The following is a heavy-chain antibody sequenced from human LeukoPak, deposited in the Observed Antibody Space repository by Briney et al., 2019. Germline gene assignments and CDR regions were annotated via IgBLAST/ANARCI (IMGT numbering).Heavy chain of an antibody. J-gene: IGHJ4*02. CDR2: ISSSSSTI. V-gene: IGHV3-48*01. D-gene: IGHD4-23*01. CDR3: ARGTTTVVTS. CDR1: GFTFSSYS. Sequence: GGSLRLSCAASGFTFSSYSMNWVRQAPGKGLEWVSYISSSSSTIYYADSVKGRFTISRDNAKNSLYLQMSSLRAEDTAVYYCARGTTTVVTSWGQGTLVTVSS.